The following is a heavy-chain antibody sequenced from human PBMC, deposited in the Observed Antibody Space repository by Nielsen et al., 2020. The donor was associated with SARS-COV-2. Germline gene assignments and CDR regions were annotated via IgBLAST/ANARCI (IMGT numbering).Heavy chain of an antibody. CDR1: GFIFNTYG. D-gene: IGHD3-10*01. CDR3: ARSVFFGYFDS. V-gene: IGHV3-48*04. CDR2: ISDDNTI. J-gene: IGHJ4*02. Sequence: GGSLRLSCEASGFIFNTYGMNWVRQAPGKGLEWISYISDDNTIFYADSVKGRFTISRDNAKNSLYLQMDSLRSEDTAIYYCARSVFFGYFDSWGQGTPVTVSP.